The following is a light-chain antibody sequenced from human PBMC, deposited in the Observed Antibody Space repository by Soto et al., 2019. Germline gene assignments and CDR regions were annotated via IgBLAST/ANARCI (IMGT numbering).Light chain of an antibody. J-gene: IGLJ1*01. CDR2: GNN. CDR3: QSYDSSLRAYV. V-gene: IGLV1-40*01. Sequence: SVLTQPPSVSGAPGQRVTISCTGSSSNIGTDYGVHWYQHLPGTAPKLLIFGNNNRPSGVPDRFSGSRSGTSASLAITGLQAEDEADYYCQSYDSSLRAYVFGTGTKLTVL. CDR1: SSNIGTDYG.